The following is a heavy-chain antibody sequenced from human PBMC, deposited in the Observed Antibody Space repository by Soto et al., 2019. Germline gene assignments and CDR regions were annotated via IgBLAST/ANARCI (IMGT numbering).Heavy chain of an antibody. V-gene: IGHV1-2*02. CDR3: ARDRRTRFGAGRGDYHYGMDV. CDR1: GYTFTGYY. D-gene: IGHD3-10*02. CDR2: INPDSGGT. J-gene: IGHJ6*02. Sequence: ASVKVSCKASGYTFTGYYMHWVRQAPGQGLEWMGWINPDSGGTNYAQKFQGRVTMTRDTSISTAYMELSRLRSDDTAVYYCARDRRTRFGAGRGDYHYGMDVWGQGTTVTVSS.